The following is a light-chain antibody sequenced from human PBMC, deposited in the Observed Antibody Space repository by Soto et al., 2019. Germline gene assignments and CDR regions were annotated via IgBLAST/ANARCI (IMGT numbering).Light chain of an antibody. CDR2: EAS. J-gene: IGLJ2*01. CDR1: SSDVGSYNL. CDR3: CSYAGSTTFMI. Sequence: QSALTQPASVSGSPGQSITISCTGTSSDVGSYNLVSWYQQHPGKAPKLMIYEASERLSGISTRFSGSKSGNTASLTISGLQAEDEAEYYCCSYAGSTTFMIFGGGTKRTVL. V-gene: IGLV2-23*02.